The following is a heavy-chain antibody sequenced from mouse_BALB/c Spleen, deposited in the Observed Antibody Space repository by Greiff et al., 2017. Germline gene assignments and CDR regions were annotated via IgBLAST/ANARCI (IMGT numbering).Heavy chain of an antibody. Sequence: EVMLVESGGGLVQPGGSRKLSCAASGFTFSSFGMHWVRQAPGKGLEWVAYISSGSSTIYYADTVKGRFTISRDNPKNTLFLQMTSLRSEDTAMYYCARGYYDYDAWFAYWGQGTLVTVSA. V-gene: IGHV5-17*02. CDR1: GFTFSSFG. CDR3: ARGYYDYDAWFAY. CDR2: ISSGSSTI. J-gene: IGHJ3*01. D-gene: IGHD2-4*01.